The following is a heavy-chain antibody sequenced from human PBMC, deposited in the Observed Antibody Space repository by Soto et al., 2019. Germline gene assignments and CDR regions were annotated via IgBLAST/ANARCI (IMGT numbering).Heavy chain of an antibody. CDR2: ISAYNGNT. CDR3: ARSNLRKNYYDSSGYYYEVFDY. CDR1: GYTFTSYG. Sequence: ASVKVSCKASGYTFTSYGISWVRQAPGQGLEWMGWISAYNGNTNYAQKLQGRVTMTTDTSTSTAYMELSSLRSDDTAVYYCARSNLRKNYYDSSGYYYEVFDYWGQG. V-gene: IGHV1-18*01. J-gene: IGHJ4*02. D-gene: IGHD3-22*01.